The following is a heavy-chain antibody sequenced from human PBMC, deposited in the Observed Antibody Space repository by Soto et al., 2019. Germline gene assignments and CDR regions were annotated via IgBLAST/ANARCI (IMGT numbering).Heavy chain of an antibody. J-gene: IGHJ3*01. CDR1: GYTFTHYY. CDR2: INPTGGRA. CDR3: SRLTTMVREINDDPFDF. Sequence: ASVKVSCKTSGYTFTHYYIHWVRQAPGQGLEWMGVINPTGGRASYAPKFQGRVTLTRDTSTSTAYMELSSLRSDDTAVYFCSRLTTMVREINDDPFDFWGQGTLVTVSS. D-gene: IGHD3-10*01. V-gene: IGHV1-46*03.